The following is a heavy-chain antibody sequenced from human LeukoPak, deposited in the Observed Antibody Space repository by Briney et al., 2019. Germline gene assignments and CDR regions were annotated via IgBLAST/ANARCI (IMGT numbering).Heavy chain of an antibody. Sequence: GGSLRLSCAASGFTFSSYWMHWVRQAPGKGLVWVSRSNSDGSSTTYADSVKGRFTISRDNRENTLYLQMNSLRAEDTAVYYCAREFEATGFWAFDYWGQGTLLTVSS. J-gene: IGHJ4*02. CDR3: AREFEATGFWAFDY. D-gene: IGHD3-16*01. CDR1: GFTFSSYW. V-gene: IGHV3-74*01. CDR2: SNSDGSST.